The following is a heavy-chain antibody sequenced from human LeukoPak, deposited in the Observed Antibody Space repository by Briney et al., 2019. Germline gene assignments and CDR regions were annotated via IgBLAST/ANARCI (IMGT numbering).Heavy chain of an antibody. CDR2: ISAYNGNT. CDR3: ARGRDTAMVAWSPAYYYGMDV. J-gene: IGHJ6*02. Sequence: GASVKVSCKASGYTFTSYGISWVRQAPGQGLEWMGWISAYNGNTNYAQKLQGRVTMTTDTSTSTAYMELRSLRSDDTAVYYCARGRDTAMVAWSPAYYYGMDVWGQGTTVTVSS. D-gene: IGHD5-18*01. V-gene: IGHV1-18*01. CDR1: GYTFTSYG.